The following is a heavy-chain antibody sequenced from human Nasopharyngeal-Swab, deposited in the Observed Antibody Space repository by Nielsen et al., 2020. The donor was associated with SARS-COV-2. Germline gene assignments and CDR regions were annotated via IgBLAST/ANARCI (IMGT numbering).Heavy chain of an antibody. CDR1: GCSISSSSYY. J-gene: IGHJ4*02. CDR2: IYSSGST. CDR3: AGHGSSGWFYYFDY. Sequence: SETLSLTCTVSGCSISSSSYYWGWIRQPPGKGLEWIGSIYSSGSTYYNPSLKSRVTISVDTSKNQFSLKLSSVTAADTAVYYCAGHGSSGWFYYFDYWGQGTLVTVSS. D-gene: IGHD6-19*01. V-gene: IGHV4-39*01.